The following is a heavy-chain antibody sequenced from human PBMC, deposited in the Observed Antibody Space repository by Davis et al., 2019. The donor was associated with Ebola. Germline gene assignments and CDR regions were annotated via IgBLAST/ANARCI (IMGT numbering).Heavy chain of an antibody. J-gene: IGHJ4*02. D-gene: IGHD6-25*01. CDR1: GFTFSSYG. CDR3: TRGGYRSGLDY. Sequence: GESLKISCAASGFTFSSYGMHWVRQGPGKGLVWVSRVNSDGSSAVYADSVKGRFTMSRDNAENTLYLQMNSLRVEDTAVYYCTRGGYRSGLDYWGQGILVTVSS. V-gene: IGHV3-74*01. CDR2: VNSDGSSA.